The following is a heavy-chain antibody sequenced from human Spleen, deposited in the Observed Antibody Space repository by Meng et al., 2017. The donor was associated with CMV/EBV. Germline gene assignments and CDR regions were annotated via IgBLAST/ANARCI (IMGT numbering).Heavy chain of an antibody. CDR1: GYSFNRYW. V-gene: IGHV5-51*01. D-gene: IGHD1-26*01. CDR3: ARGVGATLEFDY. J-gene: IGHJ4*02. CDR2: MYPGDSDT. Sequence: KVSCKGSGYSFNRYWIGWVRQMPGKGLEWMGIMYPGDSDTRYSPSFQGQVTISADKSISTAYRQLGSLKASDTAMYYCARGVGATLEFDYWGQGTLVTVSS.